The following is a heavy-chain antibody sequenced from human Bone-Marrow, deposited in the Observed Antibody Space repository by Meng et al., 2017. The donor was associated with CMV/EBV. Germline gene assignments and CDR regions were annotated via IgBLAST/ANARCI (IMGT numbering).Heavy chain of an antibody. V-gene: IGHV3-74*01. CDR2: INSDGSST. Sequence: GESLKISCAASGFTFSSYSMNWVRQAPGKGLVWVSRINSDGSSTSYADSVKGRFTISRDNAKNMLYLQMNSLRAEDTAVYYCARGGGSHPDYYYGMDVWGQGNTVTVSS. D-gene: IGHD3-10*01. CDR3: ARGGGSHPDYYYGMDV. J-gene: IGHJ6*02. CDR1: GFTFSSYS.